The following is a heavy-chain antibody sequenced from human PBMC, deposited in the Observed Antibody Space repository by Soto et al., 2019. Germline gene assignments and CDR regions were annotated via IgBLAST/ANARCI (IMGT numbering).Heavy chain of an antibody. CDR2: IHYSGSA. V-gene: IGHV4-59*01. CDR1: GGSISTYY. Sequence: SETLSLTCTVSGGSISTYYWNWIRQPPGKGLEWIGYIHYSGSAIYNPSLESRVTISLDTSKNQFSLRLSPVSTADTAVYWCARDKRGSSGWYDTKRGNWFDPWGQGTLVTVSS. J-gene: IGHJ5*02. D-gene: IGHD6-19*01. CDR3: ARDKRGSSGWYDTKRGNWFDP.